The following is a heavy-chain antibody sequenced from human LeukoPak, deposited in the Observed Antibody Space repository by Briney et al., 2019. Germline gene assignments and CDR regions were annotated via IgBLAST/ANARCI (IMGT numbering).Heavy chain of an antibody. CDR3: ARDGGIADHFDY. CDR2: IISSSGYI. V-gene: IGHV3-21*01. Sequence: SGGSLRLSCAASGFTFSSYSMNWVRQAPGKGLEWVSCIISSSGYIYYADSVKSRFTISRDNAKNSLYLQMNSVRAEDTAVYYCARDGGIADHFDYWGQGTLVTVSS. J-gene: IGHJ4*02. CDR1: GFTFSSYS. D-gene: IGHD2-15*01.